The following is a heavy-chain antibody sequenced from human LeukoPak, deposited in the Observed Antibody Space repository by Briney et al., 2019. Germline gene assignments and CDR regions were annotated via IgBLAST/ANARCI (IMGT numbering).Heavy chain of an antibody. CDR2: TFYRSKWYN. Sequence: SQTLSLTCAISGDSVSSNSGAWNWIRQSPSRGLEWLGRTFYRSKWYNNYAESVKSRITINPDTSKNQFSLKLSSVTAADTAVYYCARAGRGYYDSSANSWVIYYFDYWGQGTLVTVSS. V-gene: IGHV6-1*01. CDR1: GDSVSSNSGA. CDR3: ARAGRGYYDSSANSWVIYYFDY. J-gene: IGHJ4*02. D-gene: IGHD3-22*01.